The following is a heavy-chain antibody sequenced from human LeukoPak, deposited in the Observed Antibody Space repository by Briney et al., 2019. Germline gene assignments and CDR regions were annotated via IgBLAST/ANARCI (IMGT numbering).Heavy chain of an antibody. D-gene: IGHD6-13*01. Sequence: PGGSLRLSCAASGFTFSSYSMNWVRQAPGKGLEWVSSISSSSSYIYYADSVKGRFTISRDNAKNSLYLQMNSLRAEDTAVYYCARGAPQVPAAGVLASWGQGTLVTVSS. CDR2: ISSSSSYI. CDR1: GFTFSSYS. J-gene: IGHJ5*02. CDR3: ARGAPQVPAAGVLAS. V-gene: IGHV3-21*01.